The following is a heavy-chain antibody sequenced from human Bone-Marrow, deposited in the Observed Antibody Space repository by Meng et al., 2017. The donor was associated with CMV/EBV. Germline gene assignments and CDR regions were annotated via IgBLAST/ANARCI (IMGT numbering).Heavy chain of an antibody. CDR3: ARCSYYYYGMDV. CDR1: GGSFSGYY. D-gene: IGHD2-15*01. CDR2: INHSGST. V-gene: IGHV4-34*01. Sequence: GSLRLSCAVYGGSFSGYYWSWIRQPPGKGLEWIGEINHSGSTNYNPSLKSRVTISVDTSKNQFSLKLSSVTAADTAVYYCARCSYYYYGMDVWGQGTTVTGSS. J-gene: IGHJ6*01.